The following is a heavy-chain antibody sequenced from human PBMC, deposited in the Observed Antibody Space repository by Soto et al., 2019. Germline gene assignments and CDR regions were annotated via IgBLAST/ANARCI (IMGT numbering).Heavy chain of an antibody. J-gene: IGHJ4*02. V-gene: IGHV4-39*01. D-gene: IGHD1-1*01. CDR1: GGSISSSSYY. CDR3: ARISLQVRGYFDY. Sequence: SSETLSLTCTASGGSISSSSYYWGWIRQPPGKGLEWIGSIYYSGSTYYNPSLKSRVTISVDTSKNQFSLKLSSVTAADTAVYYCARISLQVRGYFDYWGQGTLVTVSS. CDR2: IYYSGST.